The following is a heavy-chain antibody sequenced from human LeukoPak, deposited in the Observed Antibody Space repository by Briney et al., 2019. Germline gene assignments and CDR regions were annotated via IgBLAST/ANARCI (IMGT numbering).Heavy chain of an antibody. V-gene: IGHV4-34*01. CDR3: ARGTLGYCSGGSCYGARWVDY. CDR1: SGSFSGYY. J-gene: IGHJ4*02. Sequence: SETLSLTCAVYSGSFSGYYWSWIRQPPGKGLEWIGEINHSGSTNYNPSLKSRVTISVDTSKNQYSLKLSSVTAADTAVYYCARGTLGYCSGGSCYGARWVDYWGQGTLVTVSS. D-gene: IGHD2-15*01. CDR2: INHSGST.